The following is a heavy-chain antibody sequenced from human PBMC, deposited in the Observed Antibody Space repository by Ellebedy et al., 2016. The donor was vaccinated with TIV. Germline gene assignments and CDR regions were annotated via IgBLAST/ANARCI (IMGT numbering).Heavy chain of an antibody. J-gene: IGHJ3*01. CDR2: MKYDEIER. CDR1: GFTFRRFW. Sequence: GESLKISCAASGFTFRRFWAGWIRQAPGKGLEWVAHMKYDEIERYYANSVKGRFTISRDNARNSLYLQMKSLRVDDTAVYYGVRDTVAVPDGNTFDFWGQGTVVSVS. D-gene: IGHD5-24*01. CDR3: VRDTVAVPDGNTFDF. V-gene: IGHV3-7*04.